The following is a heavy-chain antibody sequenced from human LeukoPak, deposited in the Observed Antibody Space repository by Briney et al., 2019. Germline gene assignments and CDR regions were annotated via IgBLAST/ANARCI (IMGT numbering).Heavy chain of an antibody. V-gene: IGHV1-69*13. CDR2: IIPVFGTS. CDR3: ARVTGGRYCSTTSCYMRGWFDP. D-gene: IGHD2-2*02. CDR1: GGTFSSYA. Sequence: SVKVSCKASGGTFSSYAISWVRQAPGQGLEWMGGIIPVFGTSNYAQKFQGRVAITADESTRTAYMELSSLRSEDTAVYYCARVTGGRYCSTTSCYMRGWFDPWGQGTLVTVSS. J-gene: IGHJ5*02.